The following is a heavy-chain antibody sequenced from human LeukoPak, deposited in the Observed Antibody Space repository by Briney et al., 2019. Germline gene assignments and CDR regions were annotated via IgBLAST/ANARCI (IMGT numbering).Heavy chain of an antibody. V-gene: IGHV1-69*06. CDR3: ATADRYGMGV. CDR1: GGTFSSYA. Sequence: ASVKVSCKASGGTFSSYAISWVRQAPGQGLEWMGGIIPIFGTANYAQKFQGRVTMTEDTSTDTAYMEPSSLRSEDTAVYYCATADRYGMGVWGQGTTVTVSS. J-gene: IGHJ6*02. CDR2: IIPIFGTA.